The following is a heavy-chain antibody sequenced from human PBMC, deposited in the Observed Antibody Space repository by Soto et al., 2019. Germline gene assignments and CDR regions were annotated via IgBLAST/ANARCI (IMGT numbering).Heavy chain of an antibody. CDR2: IYHCECT. CDR1: GGSISSGGYS. J-gene: IGHJ4*02. Sequence: QLQLQESGSGLVKPSQTLSLTCAVSGGSISSGGYSWSWIRQPPGKGLEWIGYIYHCECTYYNPSLQSRVTISVDRSKNQFSLKLSSVTAADTAVYYCARAEGGIFDYWGQGTLVTVSS. V-gene: IGHV4-30-2*01. CDR3: ARAEGGIFDY.